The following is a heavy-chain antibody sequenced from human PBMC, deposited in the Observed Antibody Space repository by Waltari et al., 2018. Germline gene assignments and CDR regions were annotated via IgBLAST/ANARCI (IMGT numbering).Heavy chain of an antibody. J-gene: IGHJ4*02. V-gene: IGHV1-46*01. CDR2: INPSGGGT. D-gene: IGHD1-26*01. CDR3: ARAGGGASYPAY. CDR1: GYTFSNYY. Sequence: QVQLVQSGAEVRTPGASVRVSCKATGYTFSNYYHHWIRQAPGQGPEWVAMINPSGGGTVYAPKFQDRITVTRDTSTSTVYMELRSLRPEDTAVYYCARAGGGASYPAYWGLGTLVSV.